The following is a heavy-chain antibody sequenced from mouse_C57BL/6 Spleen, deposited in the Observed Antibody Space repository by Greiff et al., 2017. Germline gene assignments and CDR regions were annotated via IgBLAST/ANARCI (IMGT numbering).Heavy chain of an antibody. CDR2: ISGGGGNT. V-gene: IGHV5-9*01. CDR3: ARQYYGSSPYYFDY. Sequence: EVNVVESGGGLVKPGGSLKLSCAASGFTFSSYTMSWVRQTPEKRLEWVATISGGGGNTYYPDSVKGRFTISRDNAKNTLYLQMSSLRSEDTALYYCARQYYGSSPYYFDYWGQGTTLTVSS. CDR1: GFTFSSYT. D-gene: IGHD1-1*01. J-gene: IGHJ2*01.